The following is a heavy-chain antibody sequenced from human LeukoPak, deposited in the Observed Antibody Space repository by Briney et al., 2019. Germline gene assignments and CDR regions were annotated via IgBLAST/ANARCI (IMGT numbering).Heavy chain of an antibody. D-gene: IGHD3-22*01. Sequence: ASVKVSCKASGYTFTAYHLHWVRQAPGQGLEWMGWINPNSGGTNYAQKFQGRVTMTRDTSISTAYMELRRLRSDDRAVYYCARGPPTIVVVITTGDFDSWGQGTLVTVSS. CDR3: ARGPPTIVVVITTGDFDS. CDR2: INPNSGGT. V-gene: IGHV1-2*02. J-gene: IGHJ4*02. CDR1: GYTFTAYH.